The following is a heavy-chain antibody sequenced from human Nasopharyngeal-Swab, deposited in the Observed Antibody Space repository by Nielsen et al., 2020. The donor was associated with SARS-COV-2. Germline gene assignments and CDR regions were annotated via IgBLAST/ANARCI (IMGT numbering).Heavy chain of an antibody. CDR3: ARPTTLGYYYGTDV. V-gene: IGHV4-34*01. Sequence: RQAPGKGLEWIGEINHSGSTNYNPSLKSRVTISVDTSKNQFSLKLSSVTAADTAVYYCARPTTLGYYYGTDVWGQGTTVTVSS. J-gene: IGHJ6*02. CDR2: INHSGST. D-gene: IGHD1-14*01.